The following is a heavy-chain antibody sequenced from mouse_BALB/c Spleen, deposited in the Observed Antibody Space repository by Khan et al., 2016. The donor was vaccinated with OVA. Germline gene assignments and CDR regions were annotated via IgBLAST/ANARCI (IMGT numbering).Heavy chain of an antibody. V-gene: IGHV1-63*02. CDR2: IYPGSGNT. Sequence: QVQLQQSGAELVRPGTSVKMSCKAAGYTFTNYWIGWVKQRPGHGLEWIGDIYPGSGNTNYNEKFRGKATLTADTSSSTAYMQLSSLTSEDSAIYYCARPVYYGSRYDTMDAWGQGTSVTVSS. CDR1: GYTFTNYW. D-gene: IGHD1-1*01. J-gene: IGHJ4*01. CDR3: ARPVYYGSRYDTMDA.